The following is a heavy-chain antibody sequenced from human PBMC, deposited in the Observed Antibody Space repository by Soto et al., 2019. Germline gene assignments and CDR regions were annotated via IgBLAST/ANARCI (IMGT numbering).Heavy chain of an antibody. CDR3: ARDLQYYDSSGYHASDAFDI. Sequence: QVQLQESGPGLVKPSETLSLTCTVSGGSVSSGSYYWSWIRQPPGKGLEWIGYIYYSGSTNYNPSLKSRVTISVDTSKNQFSLKLSSVTAADTAVYYCARDLQYYDSSGYHASDAFDIWGQGTMVTVSS. D-gene: IGHD3-22*01. CDR1: GGSVSSGSYY. CDR2: IYYSGST. J-gene: IGHJ3*02. V-gene: IGHV4-61*01.